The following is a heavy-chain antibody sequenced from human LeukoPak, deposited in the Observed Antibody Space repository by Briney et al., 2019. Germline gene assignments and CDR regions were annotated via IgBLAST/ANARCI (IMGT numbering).Heavy chain of an antibody. D-gene: IGHD3-22*01. CDR1: GGSISSSSYY. Sequence: SETLSLTCTVSGGSISSSSYYWGWIRQPPGKGLEWIGSIYYSGSTYYNPSLKSRVTISVDTSKNQFSLKLSSVTAADTAVYYCARALFTMIVVGNWFDPWGQGTLVTVSS. V-gene: IGHV4-39*07. CDR2: IYYSGST. J-gene: IGHJ5*02. CDR3: ARALFTMIVVGNWFDP.